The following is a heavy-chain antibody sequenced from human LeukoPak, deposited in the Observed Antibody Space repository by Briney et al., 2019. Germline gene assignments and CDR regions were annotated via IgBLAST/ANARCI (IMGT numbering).Heavy chain of an antibody. CDR3: ARARWGTTVSFDY. J-gene: IGHJ4*02. D-gene: IGHD4-17*01. CDR1: GGSFSSYY. V-gene: IGHV4-59*08. CDR2: IYYSGST. Sequence: PSETLSLTCAVYGGSFSSYYWSWIRQPPGKGLEWIGYIYYSGSTNYNPSLKSRVTISVDTSKNQFSLKLSSVTAADTAVYYCARARWGTTVSFDYWGQGTLVTVSS.